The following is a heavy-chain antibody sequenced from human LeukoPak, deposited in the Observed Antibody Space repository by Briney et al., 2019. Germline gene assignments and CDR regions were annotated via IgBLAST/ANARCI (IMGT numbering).Heavy chain of an antibody. D-gene: IGHD6-25*01. J-gene: IGHJ3*02. V-gene: IGHV1-18*01. Sequence: GGSVKVSCKASGYTFTNYGISWVRQAPGQGLEWMGWISAYNGNTNYAQKLQGRVTMTTDTSTSTAYMELRSLRSDDTAVYYCARDIWQQRHVNAFDIWGQGTMVTVSS. CDR3: ARDIWQQRHVNAFDI. CDR2: ISAYNGNT. CDR1: GYTFTNYG.